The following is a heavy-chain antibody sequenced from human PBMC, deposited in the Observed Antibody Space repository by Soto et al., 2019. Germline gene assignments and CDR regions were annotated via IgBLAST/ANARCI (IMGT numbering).Heavy chain of an antibody. CDR2: IGADGDT. J-gene: IGHJ6*02. V-gene: IGHV3-13*01. CDR3: EKARLYSSFGMDV. CDR1: GFSFSSYD. Sequence: EVQLVEYGGGLVQTGGSLRLSCEGSGFSFSSYDMHWVRQAAGKRLEWVAAIGADGDTYYSDSVKGRLTISRENTKNSLYLQMNSLRNKDPGVYHCEKARLYSSFGMDVWSQGTMDNVTS.